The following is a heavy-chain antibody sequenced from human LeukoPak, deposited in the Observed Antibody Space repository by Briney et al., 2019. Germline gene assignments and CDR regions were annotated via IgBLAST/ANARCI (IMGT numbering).Heavy chain of an antibody. V-gene: IGHV3-21*04. CDR1: GFTFSRHG. J-gene: IGHJ4*02. CDR3: AKSGYNRFDY. CDR2: ISSSGSYI. Sequence: GGSLRLSCAASGFTFSRHGMNWVRQAPGKGLEWVSSISSSGSYIYYADSVKGRFTISRDNSKNTLYLQMNSLRADDTAVYYCAKSGYNRFDYWGQGTLVTVSS. D-gene: IGHD5-24*01.